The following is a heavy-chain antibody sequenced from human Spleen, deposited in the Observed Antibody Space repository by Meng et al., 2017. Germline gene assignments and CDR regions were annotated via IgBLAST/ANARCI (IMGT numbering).Heavy chain of an antibody. CDR2: ISYDGSNK. Sequence: GESLKISCAASGFTFSSYAMHWVRQAPGKGLEWVAVISYDGSNKYYADSVKGRFTISRDNSKNTLYLQMNSLRAEDTAMYYCARQRIGPLMPFDPWGQGTRVTCSS. CDR1: GFTFSSYA. J-gene: IGHJ5*02. V-gene: IGHV3-30*07. CDR3: ARQRIGPLMPFDP. D-gene: IGHD2/OR15-2a*01.